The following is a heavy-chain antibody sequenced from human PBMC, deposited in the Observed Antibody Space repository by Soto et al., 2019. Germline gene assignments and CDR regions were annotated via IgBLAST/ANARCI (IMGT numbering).Heavy chain of an antibody. V-gene: IGHV3-23*01. J-gene: IGHJ4*02. D-gene: IGHD2-8*01. CDR1: GFTFSSYV. CDR3: AKGFVCVCDHCSYFFYS. Sequence: GGSLRLSCAASGFTFSSYVMNWVRLAPGKGLEWVSGISPSGGNTYYADSVKGRFTISRDNSKNTLYLQMNSLRAEDTAVYYCAKGFVCVCDHCSYFFYSWRQGALVIVSA. CDR2: ISPSGGNT.